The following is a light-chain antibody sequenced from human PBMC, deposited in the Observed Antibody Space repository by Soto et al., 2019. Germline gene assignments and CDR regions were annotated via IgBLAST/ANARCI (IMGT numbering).Light chain of an antibody. CDR1: SSDIGAYNS. CDR3: SSRTTSNPDV. CDR2: EVS. J-gene: IGLJ1*01. Sequence: QSALTQPASVSGSPGQSITISCTGTSSDIGAYNSVSWYQQHPGKAPKHMIYEVSNRPSGVSNRFSASKSGNTASLTISGLQAEDEADYYCSSRTTSNPDVFGTGTKVTVL. V-gene: IGLV2-14*01.